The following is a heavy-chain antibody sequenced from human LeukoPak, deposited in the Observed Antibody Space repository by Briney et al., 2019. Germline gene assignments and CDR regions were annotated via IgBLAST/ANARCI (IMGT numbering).Heavy chain of an antibody. V-gene: IGHV3-7*03. CDR1: GFTFSSYW. J-gene: IGHJ4*02. CDR2: IKQDGSEK. Sequence: GGSLRLSCAASGFTFSSYWMSWVRQAPGKGLEWVANIKQDGSEKYYVDSVKGRFTISRDNAKNSLYLQMNSLRAEDTAVYYCAKDPYSGYDYGDFDYWGQGTLVTVSS. D-gene: IGHD5-12*01. CDR3: AKDPYSGYDYGDFDY.